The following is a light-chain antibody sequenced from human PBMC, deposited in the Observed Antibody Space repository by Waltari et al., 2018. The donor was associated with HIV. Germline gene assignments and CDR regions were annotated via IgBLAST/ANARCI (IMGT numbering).Light chain of an antibody. V-gene: IGKV4-1*01. Sequence: DIVMTQSPDSLPVPLGERATINCTSRRTILYSSDNRNYLAWYQQKPRQPPKLLISWASTRESGVPDRFSGSGSGTDFTLTITRLQAEDVALYHCQQYFRIPPTFGGGTKVEIK. J-gene: IGKJ4*01. CDR3: QQYFRIPPT. CDR1: RTILYSSDNRNY. CDR2: WAS.